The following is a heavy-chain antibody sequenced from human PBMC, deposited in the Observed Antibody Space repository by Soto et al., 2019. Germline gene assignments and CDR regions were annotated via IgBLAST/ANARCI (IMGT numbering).Heavy chain of an antibody. V-gene: IGHV4-59*01. CDR1: GGSISSYY. J-gene: IGHJ6*03. D-gene: IGHD2-2*01. CDR3: ARGYCSSTSCLEYYYYYMDV. CDR2: IYYSGST. Sequence: SETLSLTCTVSGGSISSYYWSWIRQPPGKGLDWIGYIYYSGSTNYNPSLKSRVTISVDTSKNQFSLKLSSVTAADTAVYYCARGYCSSTSCLEYYYYYMDVWGKGTTVTVSS.